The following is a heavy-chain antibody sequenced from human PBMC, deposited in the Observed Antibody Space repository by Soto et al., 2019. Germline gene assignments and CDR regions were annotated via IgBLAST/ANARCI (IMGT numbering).Heavy chain of an antibody. CDR3: ARDRSTYGGGGTGEVKENWFDP. CDR2: AYYSGDT. D-gene: IGHD2-8*01. J-gene: IGHJ5*02. Sequence: QVQLQESGPGVVKASETLSLSCSVSGGSISRYYWSWIRQPPGKGLEWIGYAYYSGDTGYNPSLKSRVTRAVDTAKGQVSLKLSSVTAADTAVYYCARDRSTYGGGGTGEVKENWFDPWGQGALVTVSS. V-gene: IGHV4-59*01. CDR1: GGSISRYY.